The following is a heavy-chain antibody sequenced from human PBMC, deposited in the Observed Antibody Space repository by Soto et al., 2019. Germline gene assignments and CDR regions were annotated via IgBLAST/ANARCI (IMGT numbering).Heavy chain of an antibody. CDR1: GGTFSSYA. CDR2: IIPIFGTA. Sequence: SVKVSCKASGGTFSSYAISWVRQAPGPGLEWMGGIIPIFGTANYAQKFQGRVTITADESTSTAYMELSSLRSEDTAEYYCAQGGDVYCSGGSCYSTNWFDPWGQGTLVTVSS. CDR3: AQGGDVYCSGGSCYSTNWFDP. J-gene: IGHJ5*02. D-gene: IGHD2-15*01. V-gene: IGHV1-69*13.